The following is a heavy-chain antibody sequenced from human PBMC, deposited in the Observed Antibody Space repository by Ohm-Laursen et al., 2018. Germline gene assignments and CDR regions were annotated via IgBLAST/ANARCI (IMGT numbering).Heavy chain of an antibody. J-gene: IGHJ3*02. Sequence: SLRLSCTASGFTISNNYMNWVRQAPGKGLEWVSLIYSGGDMFYADSVKGRFTISRDKSKNTLYLQMNSLRAEDTAVYYCAGRHQGPDAFDIWGQGTMVTVSS. D-gene: IGHD2-2*01. CDR3: AGRHQGPDAFDI. V-gene: IGHV3-53*01. CDR2: IYSGGDM. CDR1: GFTISNNY.